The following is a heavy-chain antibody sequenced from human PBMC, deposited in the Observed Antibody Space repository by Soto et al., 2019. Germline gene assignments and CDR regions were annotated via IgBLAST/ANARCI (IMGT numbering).Heavy chain of an antibody. CDR1: GFSFVSYW. CDR2: INGNADNS. D-gene: IGHD6-19*01. V-gene: IGHV3-74*01. CDR3: VRDFRGAVAGSEFDH. Sequence: EVQLAESGGGLVLTGGSLRLSCAASGFSFVSYWMHWVRQVPGEGLAWVSRINGNADNSDYADSVKGRFTISRDNAMNRLYLKMDSLRADDTCVYYCVRDFRGAVAGSEFDHWGQGTLVTVSS. J-gene: IGHJ4*02.